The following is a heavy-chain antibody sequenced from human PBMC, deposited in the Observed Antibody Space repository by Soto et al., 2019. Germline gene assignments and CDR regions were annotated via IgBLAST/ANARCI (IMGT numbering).Heavy chain of an antibody. Sequence: SVKVSCKASGDTFSSYAISWVRQAPGKGLEWMGKIIPTFGRTNYAQKFQGRLTISADDSTSTAYMELTSLESDDTAVYYCAGNWNDGDDYFDYWGHGALVTVSS. J-gene: IGHJ4*01. CDR1: GDTFSSYA. CDR2: IIPTFGRT. D-gene: IGHD1-1*01. CDR3: AGNWNDGDDYFDY. V-gene: IGHV1-69*13.